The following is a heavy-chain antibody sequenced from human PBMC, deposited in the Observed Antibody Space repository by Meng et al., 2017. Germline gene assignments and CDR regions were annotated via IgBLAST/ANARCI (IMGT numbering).Heavy chain of an antibody. CDR1: GFTFSSYW. D-gene: IGHD2-2*01. J-gene: IGHJ6*02. CDR3: AREIVVVPAASYYYGMDV. V-gene: IGHV3-74*01. CDR2: INSDGSST. Sequence: GGSLRLSCAASGFTFSSYWMHWVRQAPGKGLVWVSRINSDGSSTSYADSVKGRFTISRDNAKNTLYLQMNSLRAEDTAVYYCAREIVVVPAASYYYGMDVWGQGTTVTVSS.